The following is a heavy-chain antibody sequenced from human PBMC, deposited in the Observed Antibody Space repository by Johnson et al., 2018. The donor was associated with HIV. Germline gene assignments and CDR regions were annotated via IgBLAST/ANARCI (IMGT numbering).Heavy chain of an antibody. V-gene: IGHV3-23*04. CDR1: GITFSTYA. CDR2: IPAGGRNL. J-gene: IGHJ3*01. CDR3: AKDLASYSSFWPPAFDV. Sequence: MQLVESGGVLVPPGGSLRLSCAASGITFSTYAMSWVRQAPGKGPEWVSTIPAGGRNLYYGDSVKGRFTISRDTSKNTLYLQMNSLRAEDTAVYYCAKDLASYSSFWPPAFDVWGQGTMVTVSS. D-gene: IGHD6-6*01.